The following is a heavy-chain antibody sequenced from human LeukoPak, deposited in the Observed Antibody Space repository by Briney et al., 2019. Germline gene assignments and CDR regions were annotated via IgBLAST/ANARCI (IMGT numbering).Heavy chain of an antibody. CDR3: AREDYYGSGTDY. Sequence: GGSLRLSCAASGFTFSSYSVNWVRQAPGKGLEWVSPISSSSSYINYADSVKGRFTISRDNAKNSLYLQMNSLRAKDTAVYYCAREDYYGSGTDYWGQGTLVTVSS. CDR2: ISSSSSYI. D-gene: IGHD3-10*01. V-gene: IGHV3-21*01. CDR1: GFTFSSYS. J-gene: IGHJ4*02.